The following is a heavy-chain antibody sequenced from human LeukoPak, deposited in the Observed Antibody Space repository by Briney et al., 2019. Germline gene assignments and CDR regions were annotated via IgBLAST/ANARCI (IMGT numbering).Heavy chain of an antibody. CDR2: ISGSGEST. Sequence: PGGSLRLSCAASGFTVISNYMSWVRQAPGKGLEWVSEISGSGESTYYGDSVKGRFTISRDNSKNTLYLQMNSLRAGDTAVYYCAREHWDFDYWGQGTLVTVSS. J-gene: IGHJ4*02. CDR3: AREHWDFDY. CDR1: GFTVISNY. V-gene: IGHV3-23*01. D-gene: IGHD7-27*01.